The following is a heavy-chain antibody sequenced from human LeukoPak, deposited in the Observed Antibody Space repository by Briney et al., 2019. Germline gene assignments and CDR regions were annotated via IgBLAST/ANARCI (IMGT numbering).Heavy chain of an antibody. CDR3: AQGGHDYNPFYC. Sequence: PGGSLRLSCAGSGFTFSTNAMGWVRQAPGEXXXXVSSIKGGGGDLFYADSVRGRFTISRDKSKNTLYLQLNSLRAEDTAVYFCAQGGHDYNPFYCWGQGTLVTVSS. D-gene: IGHD4-11*01. CDR1: GFTFSTNA. CDR2: IKGGGGDL. V-gene: IGHV3-23*01. J-gene: IGHJ4*02.